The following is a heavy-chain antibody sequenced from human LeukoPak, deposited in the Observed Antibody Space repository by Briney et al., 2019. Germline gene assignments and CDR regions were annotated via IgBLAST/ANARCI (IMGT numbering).Heavy chain of an antibody. J-gene: IGHJ6*02. CDR2: ISSSGSTI. D-gene: IGHD3-22*01. Sequence: GGSLRLSYAASGFTFSDYYMSWIRQAPGKGLEWVSYISSSGSTIYYADSVKGRFTISRDNAKNSLYLQMNSLRAEDTAVYYCARVLDYDSSGYSYYYYYGMDVWGQGTTVTVSS. CDR3: ARVLDYDSSGYSYYYYYGMDV. V-gene: IGHV3-11*04. CDR1: GFTFSDYY.